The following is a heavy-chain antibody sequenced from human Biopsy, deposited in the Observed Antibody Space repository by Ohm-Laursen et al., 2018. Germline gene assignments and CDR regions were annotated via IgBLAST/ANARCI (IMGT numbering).Heavy chain of an antibody. CDR1: GFIFTDYT. Sequence: SLRLSCAASGFIFTDYTMNWVRQAPGKGLEWVSAITGNGGRTFHADSVKGRFSISRDNTRDTLSLQLNSLRVDDTGIYYCATLRRRQAADYWGQGTLVTVSS. CDR3: ATLRRRQAADY. D-gene: IGHD2-15*01. V-gene: IGHV3-23*01. CDR2: ITGNGGRT. J-gene: IGHJ4*02.